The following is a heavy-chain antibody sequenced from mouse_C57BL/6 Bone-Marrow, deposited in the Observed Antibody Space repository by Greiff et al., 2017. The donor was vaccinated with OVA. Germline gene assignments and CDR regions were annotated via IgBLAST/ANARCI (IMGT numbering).Heavy chain of an antibody. J-gene: IGHJ4*01. CDR1: GFTFSSYT. D-gene: IGHD4-1*01. CDR3: ARELGRYAMDY. V-gene: IGHV5-4*01. Sequence: EVMLVESGGGLVKPGGSLKLSCAASGFTFSSYTMSWVRQTPEKRLEWVATISDGGSYTYYPDNVKGRFTISRDNAKNNLYLQMSHLKSEDTAMYYCARELGRYAMDYWGQGTSVTVSS. CDR2: ISDGGSYT.